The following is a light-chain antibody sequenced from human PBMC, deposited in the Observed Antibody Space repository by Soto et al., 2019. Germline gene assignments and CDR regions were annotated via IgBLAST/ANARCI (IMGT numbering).Light chain of an antibody. V-gene: IGLV2-14*01. CDR3: RSYTSRSTIRYV. Sequence: QSVLTQPASVSGSPGQSITISCTGTSSDVGGYNYVSWYQQHPGKAPKLMIYDVSNRPSGVSNRFSGSKSGNTASLTISGLQAEDEADYYCRSYTSRSTIRYVFGTGTKSPS. J-gene: IGLJ1*01. CDR1: SSDVGGYNY. CDR2: DVS.